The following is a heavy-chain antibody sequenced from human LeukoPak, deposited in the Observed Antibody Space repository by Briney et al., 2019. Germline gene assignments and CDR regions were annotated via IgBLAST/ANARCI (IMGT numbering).Heavy chain of an antibody. CDR1: GDSFSSNSAA. V-gene: IGHV6-1*01. J-gene: IGHJ4*02. CDR3: ARKWLGDFWSGYYYTPIFDY. Sequence: SQTLSLTCAISGDSFSSNSAAWHWIRQSPSRGLEWLGRTYYRSKWYNDYAVSVKSRITINPDTSKNQFSLKLSSVTAADTAVYYCARKWLGDFWSGYYYTPIFDYWGQGTLVTVSS. CDR2: TYYRSKWYN. D-gene: IGHD3-3*01.